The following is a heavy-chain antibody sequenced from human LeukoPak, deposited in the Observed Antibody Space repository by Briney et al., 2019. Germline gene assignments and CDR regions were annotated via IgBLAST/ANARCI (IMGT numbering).Heavy chain of an antibody. V-gene: IGHV1-69*06. Sequence: ASVKVSCKASGGTFSSYAISWVRQAPGQGLEWMGGIIPIFGTANYAQKFQGRVTITADKSTSTAYMELSSLRSEDTAVYYCASDYVAGTGYWGQGTLVTVSS. CDR3: ASDYVAGTGY. CDR1: GGTFSSYA. J-gene: IGHJ4*02. CDR2: IIPIFGTA. D-gene: IGHD6-19*01.